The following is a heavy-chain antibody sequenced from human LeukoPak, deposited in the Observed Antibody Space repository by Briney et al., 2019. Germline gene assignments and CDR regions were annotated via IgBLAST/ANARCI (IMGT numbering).Heavy chain of an antibody. CDR1: GYSFTSYW. D-gene: IGHD4-17*01. J-gene: IGHJ5*02. CDR2: IYPGGSDT. V-gene: IGHV5-51*01. Sequence: GESLKISCKGSGYSFTSYWIGWVRQMPGKGLEWMGIIYPGGSDTRYSPSFQGQVTISADKSISTAYLQWSSLKASDTAMYYCARHQGRYGDYAEVLFDPWGQGTLVTVSS. CDR3: ARHQGRYGDYAEVLFDP.